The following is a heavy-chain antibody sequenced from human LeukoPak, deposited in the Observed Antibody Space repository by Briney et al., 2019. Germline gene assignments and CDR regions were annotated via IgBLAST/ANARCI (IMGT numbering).Heavy chain of an antibody. V-gene: IGHV4-34*01. CDR3: ARSYYCSGGSCYSALDY. CDR2: INHSGST. Sequence: PSETLSLTCAVYGGSFSGYYWSWLRQPPGKGLEWIGEINHSGSTNYNPSLKSRVTISVDTSKNQFSLKLSSVTAADTAVYYCARSYYCSGGSCYSALDYWGQGTLVTVSS. D-gene: IGHD2-15*01. J-gene: IGHJ4*02. CDR1: GGSFSGYY.